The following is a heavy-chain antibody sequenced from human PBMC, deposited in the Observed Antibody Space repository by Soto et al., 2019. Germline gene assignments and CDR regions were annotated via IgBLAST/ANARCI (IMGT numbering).Heavy chain of an antibody. CDR3: ARRVEDYWYFDL. J-gene: IGHJ2*01. CDR1: GGTFSSYA. Sequence: QVQLVQSGAEVKKPGSSVKVSCKASGGTFSSYAISWVRQTPGQGLEWMGGIIPIFGTANYAQKLQGRVTITADESTSTAYMELSSLRAEDTAVYYCARRVEDYWYFDLWGRGTLVTVSS. CDR2: IIPIFGTA. V-gene: IGHV1-69*01.